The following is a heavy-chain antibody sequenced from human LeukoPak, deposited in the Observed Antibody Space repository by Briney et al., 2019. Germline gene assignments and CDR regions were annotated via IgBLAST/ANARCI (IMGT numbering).Heavy chain of an antibody. J-gene: IGHJ4*02. D-gene: IGHD2/OR15-2a*01. CDR2: IYYSGCT. CDR3: ARVIGEGGHFDL. CDR1: GGSISSYY. V-gene: IGHV4-59*01. Sequence: SETLSLTCTVSGGSISSYYWSWIRQTPGKSLEGIGYIYYSGCTNYNPSLTSRRTISLDTSKNQFSLRLSSVTAADAAIYFCARVIGEGGHFDLWGQGTLVAVSA.